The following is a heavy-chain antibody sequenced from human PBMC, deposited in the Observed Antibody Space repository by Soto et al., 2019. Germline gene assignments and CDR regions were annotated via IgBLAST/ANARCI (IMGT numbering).Heavy chain of an antibody. CDR1: GGSFSGYY. CDR3: ARGSKYYYGSGSYYVFDY. D-gene: IGHD3-10*01. J-gene: IGHJ4*02. V-gene: IGHV4-34*01. CDR2: INHSGST. Sequence: SETLSLTCAVYGGSFSGYYWSWIRQPPGKGLEWIGEINHSGSTNYNPSLKSRGTISVDTSKNQFSLKLSSVTAADTAVYYCARGSKYYYGSGSYYVFDYWGQGTLVTVSS.